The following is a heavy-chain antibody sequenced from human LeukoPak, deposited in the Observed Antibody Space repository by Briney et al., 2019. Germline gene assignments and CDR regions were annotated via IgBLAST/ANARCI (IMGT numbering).Heavy chain of an antibody. D-gene: IGHD3-3*01. V-gene: IGHV3-11*04. Sequence: GGSLRLSCAASGFTFSDYYMSWIRQAPGKGLEWVSYISSSGSTIYYADSVKGRFTISRDNAKNSLYLQMNSLRAEDTAVYYCARDSRYYDFWSDYPPPDYWGQGTLVTVSS. CDR1: GFTFSDYY. J-gene: IGHJ4*02. CDR2: ISSSGSTI. CDR3: ARDSRYYDFWSDYPPPDY.